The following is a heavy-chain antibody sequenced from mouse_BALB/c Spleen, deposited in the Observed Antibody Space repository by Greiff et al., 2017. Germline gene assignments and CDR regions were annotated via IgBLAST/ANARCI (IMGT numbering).Heavy chain of an antibody. V-gene: IGHV1S22*01. Sequence: LQQPGSELVRPGASVKLSCKASGYTFTSYWMHWVKQRHGQGLEWIGNIYPGSGSTNYDEKFKSKGTLTVDTSSSTAYMHLSSLTSEDSAVYYCTRGSSYGSSWFAYWGQGTLVTVSA. D-gene: IGHD1-1*01. J-gene: IGHJ3*01. CDR3: TRGSSYGSSWFAY. CDR1: GYTFTSYW. CDR2: IYPGSGST.